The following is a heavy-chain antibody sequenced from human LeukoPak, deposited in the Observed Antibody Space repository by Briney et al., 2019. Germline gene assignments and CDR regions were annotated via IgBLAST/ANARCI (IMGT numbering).Heavy chain of an antibody. D-gene: IGHD6-19*01. V-gene: IGHV1-69*04. J-gene: IGHJ3*02. CDR1: GGTFSSYA. Sequence: SVKVSCKASGGTFSSYAISWVRQAPGQGLEWMGRIIPILGIANYAQKFQGRVTITADKSTSTAYMELSSLRSEDTAVYYFARDSSSGPSGSVARYAFDIWGQGTMVTVSS. CDR2: IIPILGIA. CDR3: ARDSSSGPSGSVARYAFDI.